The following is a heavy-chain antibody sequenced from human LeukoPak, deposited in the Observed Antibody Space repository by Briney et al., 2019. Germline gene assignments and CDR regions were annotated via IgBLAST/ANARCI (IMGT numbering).Heavy chain of an antibody. Sequence: PGGSLRLSCAASGFTFSSYAMHWVRQAPGKGLEWVAVISYDGSNKYYADSVKGRFTISRDNSKNTLYLQMNSLRAEDTAVYYCAQSAYYDSSGYPSLGYWGQGTLVTVSS. J-gene: IGHJ4*02. CDR2: ISYDGSNK. D-gene: IGHD3-22*01. CDR1: GFTFSSYA. CDR3: AQSAYYDSSGYPSLGY. V-gene: IGHV3-30-3*01.